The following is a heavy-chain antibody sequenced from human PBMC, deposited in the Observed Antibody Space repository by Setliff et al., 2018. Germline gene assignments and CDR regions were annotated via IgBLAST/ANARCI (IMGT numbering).Heavy chain of an antibody. CDR1: GFTFSTYR. D-gene: IGHD2-15*01. CDR2: IWDDGGNK. CDR3: ARDLGARYCSGGSCSHYYYYYYMDV. V-gene: IGHV3-33*08. J-gene: IGHJ6*03. Sequence: PGGSLRLSCAASGFTFSTYRMHWVRQAPGKGLEWVAVIWDDGGNKYHADSVKGRFTTSRDNSKNTLYRQMNSLRAEDTAVYYCARDLGARYCSGGSCSHYYYYYYMDVWGKGTTVTVSS.